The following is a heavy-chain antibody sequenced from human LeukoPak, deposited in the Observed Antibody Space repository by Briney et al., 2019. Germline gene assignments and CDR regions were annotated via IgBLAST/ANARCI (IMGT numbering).Heavy chain of an antibody. D-gene: IGHD4-11*01. J-gene: IGHJ4*02. CDR3: AKDVTTSAKNTLIY. V-gene: IGHV3-23*01. CDR1: GFTFGSYA. CDR2: ISGSGGST. Sequence: PGGSLRLSCAAAGFTFGSYAIGWVRQAPGEGRGWVSAISGSGGSTYHAHSVKGRFTISRDNSKNTLYLQMNSLRAEDTAVYYCAKDVTTSAKNTLIYWGQGTLVTVSS.